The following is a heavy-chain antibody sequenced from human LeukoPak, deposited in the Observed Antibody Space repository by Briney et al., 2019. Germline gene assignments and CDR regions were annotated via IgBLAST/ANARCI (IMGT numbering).Heavy chain of an antibody. CDR1: GGSISSYY. Sequence: SETLSLACTASGGSISSYYWSWIRQPPGKGLEWIGYIYYSGSTNYNPSLKSRVTISVDTSKNQFSLKLSSVTAADTAVYYCARGGPGRFDYWGQGTLVTVSS. J-gene: IGHJ4*02. CDR3: ARGGPGRFDY. V-gene: IGHV4-59*01. CDR2: IYYSGST.